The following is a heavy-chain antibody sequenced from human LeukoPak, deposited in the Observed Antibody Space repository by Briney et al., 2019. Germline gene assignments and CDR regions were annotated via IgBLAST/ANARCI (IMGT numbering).Heavy chain of an antibody. D-gene: IGHD6-19*01. V-gene: IGHV4-34*01. CDR1: GGSFGGYY. CDR3: ARDQWSVTGRLWLDY. J-gene: IGHJ4*02. CDR2: INDSGSS. Sequence: SETLSLTCAVYGGSFGGYYWSWIRQPPGKGLEWIGEINDSGSSNYIPSLKSRVTISVDRSKNQFSLWLSSVTAADTAVYYCARDQWSVTGRLWLDYWGQGMLVTVSS.